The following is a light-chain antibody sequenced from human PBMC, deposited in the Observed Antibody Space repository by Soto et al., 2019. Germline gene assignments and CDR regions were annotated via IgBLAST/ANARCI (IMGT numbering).Light chain of an antibody. CDR3: LPDYTYPLT. J-gene: IGKJ4*01. CDR1: QGIRND. Sequence: AIQMTQSPSSLSASVGDRVTITCRASQGIRNDLGWYQQKPGKAPKLLIYAASSLQSGVSSRFSGSGSGTDFTLTISSLQPEDFATYYCLPDYTYPLTFGGGTKVEI. V-gene: IGKV1-6*01. CDR2: AAS.